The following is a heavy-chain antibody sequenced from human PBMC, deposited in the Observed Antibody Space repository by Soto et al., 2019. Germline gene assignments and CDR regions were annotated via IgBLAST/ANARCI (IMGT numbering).Heavy chain of an antibody. J-gene: IGHJ6*02. D-gene: IGHD2-2*02. CDR3: ARDHREWCSTSCYTDLYYYYGMDV. CDR1: GGSISSGDYY. Sequence: SETLSLTCTVSGGSISSGDYYWSWIRQPPGKGLEWIGYIYYSGSTYYNPSLKSRATISVDTSKNQFSLKLSSVTAADTAVYYCARDHREWCSTSCYTDLYYYYGMDVWGQGTTVTVSS. CDR2: IYYSGST. V-gene: IGHV4-30-4*01.